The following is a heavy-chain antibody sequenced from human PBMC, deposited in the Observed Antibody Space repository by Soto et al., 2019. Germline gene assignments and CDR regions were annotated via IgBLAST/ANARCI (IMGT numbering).Heavy chain of an antibody. Sequence: EVQLVESGGGLVQPGGSLRLSCAASGFTVSNYHMNWVRRAPGKGLEWVSVIYTAGSADFADSVKGRFSISRDDSKNTLYLQMRSLRAEDTAVYYCARVHSRSYHYFNYWGQGTLVTVSS. CDR1: GFTVSNYH. J-gene: IGHJ4*02. V-gene: IGHV3-66*01. D-gene: IGHD6-13*01. CDR2: IYTAGSA. CDR3: ARVHSRSYHYFNY.